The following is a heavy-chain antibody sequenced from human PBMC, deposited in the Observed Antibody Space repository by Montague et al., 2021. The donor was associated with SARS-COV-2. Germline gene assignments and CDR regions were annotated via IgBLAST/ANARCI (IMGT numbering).Heavy chain of an antibody. CDR3: ARGRRRVVVPGAGPAGRAFDI. CDR1: GGSFSNYY. J-gene: IGHJ3*02. D-gene: IGHD2-2*01. V-gene: IGHV4-34*01. CDR2: VNQSGTT. Sequence: SETLSLTCAISGGSFSNYYWSWIRQPPGKGLEWIGGVNQSGTTIYNPSVKRGVAISEDTSKNQFYLRLNSVTAADTAVYYCARGRRRVVVPGAGPAGRAFDIWGQGTMVTVSS.